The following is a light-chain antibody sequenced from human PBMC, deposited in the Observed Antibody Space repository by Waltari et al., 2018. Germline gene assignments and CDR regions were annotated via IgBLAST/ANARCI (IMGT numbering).Light chain of an antibody. CDR3: QVWDSSTAV. Sequence: SYELTQPLSVSVALGQTARITCGGNNIGSKNVHWYQQKPGQAPGLVIYRDSNRPVGIPERFSGSNSGNTATLTISRAQAGDEADYYCQVWDSSTAVFGGGTKLTVL. J-gene: IGLJ2*01. CDR2: RDS. CDR1: NIGSKN. V-gene: IGLV3-9*01.